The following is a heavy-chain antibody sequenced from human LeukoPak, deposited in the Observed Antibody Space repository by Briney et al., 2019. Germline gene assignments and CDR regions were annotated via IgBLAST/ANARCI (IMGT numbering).Heavy chain of an antibody. Sequence: GESLKISCEGSGYSFTSYWIGWVRQMPGKGLEWMGIIYPGDSDTRYSPSFQGQVTISADKSISTAYLQWSSLKASDTAMYYCARLYYYDSSGYYSQYDYYYGMDVWGQGTTVTVSS. CDR2: IYPGDSDT. V-gene: IGHV5-51*01. D-gene: IGHD3-22*01. CDR1: GYSFTSYW. CDR3: ARLYYYDSSGYYSQYDYYYGMDV. J-gene: IGHJ6*02.